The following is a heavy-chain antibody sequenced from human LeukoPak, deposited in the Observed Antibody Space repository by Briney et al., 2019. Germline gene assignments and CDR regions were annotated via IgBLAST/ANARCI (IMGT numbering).Heavy chain of an antibody. D-gene: IGHD2-21*02. Sequence: ASVKVSCKASGYTFTSYGISWVRQAPGQGLEWMGWISAYNGNTNYAQKLQGRVTMTTDTSTSTAYMELRSLRSNDTAVYYCARVPYCGGDCYGDAFDIWGQGTMVTVSS. V-gene: IGHV1-18*01. CDR1: GYTFTSYG. J-gene: IGHJ3*02. CDR3: ARVPYCGGDCYGDAFDI. CDR2: ISAYNGNT.